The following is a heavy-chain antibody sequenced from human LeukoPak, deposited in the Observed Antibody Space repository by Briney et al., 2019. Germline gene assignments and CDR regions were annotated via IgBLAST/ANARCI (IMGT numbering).Heavy chain of an antibody. Sequence: ASVKVSCKASGYTFTGYYMRWVRQAPGQGLEWMGWINPNSGGTNYAQKFQGRVTMTRGTSISTAYMELSRLRSDDTAVYYCASPSAYSYGQPLYYYYGMDVWGQGTTVTVSS. CDR3: ASPSAYSYGQPLYYYYGMDV. D-gene: IGHD5-18*01. V-gene: IGHV1-2*02. J-gene: IGHJ6*02. CDR1: GYTFTGYY. CDR2: INPNSGGT.